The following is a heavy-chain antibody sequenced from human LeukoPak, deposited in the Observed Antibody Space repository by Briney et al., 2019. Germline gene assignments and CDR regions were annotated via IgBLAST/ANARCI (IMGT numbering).Heavy chain of an antibody. D-gene: IGHD6-13*01. CDR1: GGSFSGYY. Sequence: SETLSLTCAVYGGSFSGYYWSWIRQPPGKGLEWLGEINHSGSTNYNPSLKSRVTISVDTSKNQFSLKLSSVTAADTAVYYCARDNKQQLVRYYYYGMDVWGKGTTVTVSS. CDR3: ARDNKQQLVRYYYYGMDV. CDR2: INHSGST. V-gene: IGHV4-34*01. J-gene: IGHJ6*04.